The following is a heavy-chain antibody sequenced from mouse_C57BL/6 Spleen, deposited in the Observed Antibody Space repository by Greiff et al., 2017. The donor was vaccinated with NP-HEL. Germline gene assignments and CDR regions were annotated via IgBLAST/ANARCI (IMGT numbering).Heavy chain of an antibody. J-gene: IGHJ2*01. D-gene: IGHD2-4*01. CDR1: GYAFSSYW. CDR3: ARSADYDGLDY. Sequence: VQLQQSGAELVKPGASVKISCKASGYAFSSYWMNWVKQRPGKGLEWIGQIYPGDGDTNYNGKFKGKATLTADKSSSTAYMQLSSLTSEDSAVYFCARSADYDGLDYWGQGTTLTVSS. V-gene: IGHV1-80*01. CDR2: IYPGDGDT.